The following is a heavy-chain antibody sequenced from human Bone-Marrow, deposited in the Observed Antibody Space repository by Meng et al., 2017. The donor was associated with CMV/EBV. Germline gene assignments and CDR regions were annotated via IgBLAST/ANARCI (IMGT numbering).Heavy chain of an antibody. V-gene: IGHV1-2*02. CDR1: GYTFTDYF. D-gene: IGHD1-1*01. J-gene: IGHJ4*02. Sequence: ASVKVSCKASGYTFTDYFVHWVRQAPGQGLEWMGWIHPHRGDTNYAQQFQGRVTLTRDTSFNPGYMGLTRLTSDDSAAYYCARDNNWGTDYWGQGTLATVSS. CDR2: IHPHRGDT. CDR3: ARDNNWGTDY.